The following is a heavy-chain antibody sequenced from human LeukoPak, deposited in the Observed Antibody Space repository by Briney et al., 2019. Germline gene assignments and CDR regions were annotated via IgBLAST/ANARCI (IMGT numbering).Heavy chain of an antibody. CDR1: GGSISSYY. J-gene: IGHJ6*03. CDR2: IYYSGST. V-gene: IGHV4-59*01. D-gene: IGHD4-11*01. CDR3: ATTTVTTGYYYYMDV. Sequence: SETLSLTCTVSGGSISSYYWGWIRQPPGKGLEWIGYIYYSGSTNYNPSLKIRVTISVDTSKNQFSLKLSSVTAADTAVYYCATTTVTTGYYYYMDVWGKGTTVTVSS.